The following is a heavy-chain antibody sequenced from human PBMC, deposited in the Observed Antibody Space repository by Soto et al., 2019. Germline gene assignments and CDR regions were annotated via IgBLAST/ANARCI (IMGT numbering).Heavy chain of an antibody. CDR1: GFSVSSSH. Sequence: GGSLRLSCEASGFSVSSSHIIWVRQAPGKGLEWVSVIYSGGPTYYAVSVKGRFTISRDNSKNTLYLQMNSLRAEDTAVYYCARVRLQGNYYYGMDVWGQGTTVTVSS. V-gene: IGHV3-53*01. J-gene: IGHJ6*02. D-gene: IGHD6-25*01. CDR2: IYSGGPT. CDR3: ARVRLQGNYYYGMDV.